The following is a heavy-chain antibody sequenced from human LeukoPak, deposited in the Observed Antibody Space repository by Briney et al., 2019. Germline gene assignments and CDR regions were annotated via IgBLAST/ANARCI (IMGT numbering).Heavy chain of an antibody. CDR1: GYSISTGYY. V-gene: IGHV4-38-2*01. Sequence: SETLSLTCAVSGYSISTGYYWGWIRQPPGKGLEWIRTIYHSGSTYYNPSLKSRVTISVDTSKNQFSLKLSSVTAADTALYYCARSKCGSTSCYGGNWFDPWGQGTLVTVSS. D-gene: IGHD2-2*01. J-gene: IGHJ5*02. CDR2: IYHSGST. CDR3: ARSKCGSTSCYGGNWFDP.